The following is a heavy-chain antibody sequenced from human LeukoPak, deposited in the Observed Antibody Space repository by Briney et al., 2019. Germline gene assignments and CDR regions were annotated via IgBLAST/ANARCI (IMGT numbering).Heavy chain of an antibody. CDR2: ISAYNANT. J-gene: IGHJ4*02. CDR1: GYSFTTYG. V-gene: IGHV1-18*01. D-gene: IGHD2-2*01. CDR3: ARDYCSSTSCYFDY. Sequence: ASVKVSCKASGYSFTTYGISWVRQAPGQGLEWMGWISAYNANTNYALKLQGRVTMTTDTSTSTAYMELRSLRSDDTAVYYCARDYCSSTSCYFDYWGQGTLVTVSS.